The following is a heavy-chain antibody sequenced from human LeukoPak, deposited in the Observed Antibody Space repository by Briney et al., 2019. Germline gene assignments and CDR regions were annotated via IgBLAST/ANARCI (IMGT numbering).Heavy chain of an antibody. CDR2: ISSSGTTI. J-gene: IGHJ4*02. D-gene: IGHD3-22*01. Sequence: GGSLRLSCAASGFTFSDYYMSWIRQAPGKGLEWVSYISSSGTTIYYADSVKGRFTISRDNAKNSLYLHMNSLRAGDTAVYYCARDLLYYDSAGGDYWGQGTLVTVSS. V-gene: IGHV3-11*04. CDR3: ARDLLYYDSAGGDY. CDR1: GFTFSDYY.